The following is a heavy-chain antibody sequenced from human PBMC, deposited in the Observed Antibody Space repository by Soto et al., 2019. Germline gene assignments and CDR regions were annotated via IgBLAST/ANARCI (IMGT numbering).Heavy chain of an antibody. Sequence: GESLKISCAASGFTFSSYWMSWVRQAPGKGLEWVANIKQDGSEKYYVDSVKGRFTISRDNAKNSLYLQMNSLRAEDTAVYYCARVKEIYYYYMDVWGKGTTVTVSS. CDR1: GFTFSSYW. CDR2: IKQDGSEK. V-gene: IGHV3-7*01. CDR3: ARVKEIYYYYMDV. J-gene: IGHJ6*03.